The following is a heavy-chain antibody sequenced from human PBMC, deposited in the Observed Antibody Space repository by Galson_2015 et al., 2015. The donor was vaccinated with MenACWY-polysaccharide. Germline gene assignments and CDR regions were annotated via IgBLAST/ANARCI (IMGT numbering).Heavy chain of an antibody. CDR3: ARDPYGSGSYYDPGTHGMDV. J-gene: IGHJ6*02. Sequence: SVKVSCKASGYTPTGYYIHWVRQAPGRGLEWMGWINPKTGGTGYAQRFQGRVTMTRDTSLNTAYMELRSLTSGDTAFYYCARDPYGSGSYYDPGTHGMDVWGQGTTVTVSS. V-gene: IGHV1-2*02. CDR1: GYTPTGYY. CDR2: INPKTGGT. D-gene: IGHD3-10*01.